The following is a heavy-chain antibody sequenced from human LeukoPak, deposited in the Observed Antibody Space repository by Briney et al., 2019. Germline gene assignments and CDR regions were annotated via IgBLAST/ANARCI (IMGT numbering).Heavy chain of an antibody. CDR2: INPNSGGT. J-gene: IGHJ4*02. V-gene: IGHV1-2*02. CDR3: ARVPKYCTNGVCYPPLPPPDY. CDR1: GYTFTGYY. D-gene: IGHD2-8*01. Sequence: ASVKVSCKASGYTFTGYYMHWVRQAPGQGLEWMGWINPNSGGTNYAQKFQGRVTMTRDTSISTAYMELSRLRSDDTAVYYCARVPKYCTNGVCYPPLPPPDYWGQGTLVTVSS.